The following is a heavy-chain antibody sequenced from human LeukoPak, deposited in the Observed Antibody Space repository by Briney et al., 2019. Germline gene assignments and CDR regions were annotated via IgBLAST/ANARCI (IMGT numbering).Heavy chain of an antibody. CDR2: IYSGGST. V-gene: IGHV3-53*01. CDR1: GFTVSSNY. CDR3: ARDNPGSYLGGRAFDI. J-gene: IGHJ3*02. Sequence: GGSLRLSCAASGFTVSSNYMSWVRQAPGKGLEWVSVIYSGGSTYYADSVKGRFTISRDNSKNTLYLQMNSLRAEDTAVYYCARDNPGSYLGGRAFDIWGQGTMVTVSS. D-gene: IGHD3-10*01.